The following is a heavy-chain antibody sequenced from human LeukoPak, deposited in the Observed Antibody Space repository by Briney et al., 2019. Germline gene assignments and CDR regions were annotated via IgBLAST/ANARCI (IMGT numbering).Heavy chain of an antibody. Sequence: AGGSLRLSCAASGFTFSSYAMSWVRQAPGKGLEWVSAISGSGGSTYYADSVKGRFTISRDNSKNTLYLQMNSLRAEDTAVYYCAKGGGYYYDSSGHPGYFDYWGQGTLVTVSS. CDR2: ISGSGGST. CDR3: AKGGGYYYDSSGHPGYFDY. D-gene: IGHD3-22*01. V-gene: IGHV3-23*01. J-gene: IGHJ4*02. CDR1: GFTFSSYA.